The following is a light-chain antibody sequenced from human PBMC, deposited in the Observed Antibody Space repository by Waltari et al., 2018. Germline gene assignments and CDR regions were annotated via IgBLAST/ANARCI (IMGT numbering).Light chain of an antibody. J-gene: IGLJ2*01. Sequence: QSALTQPASVSGSPGQSITISCTGTNNAIGSYNLVSWYQQHPGKAPKVIIFEVNKRPSGGSNRFSGCKAGNTASLTVSGLHPEDEADYYCCSYAGTPRVVFGGGTKLTVL. V-gene: IGLV2-23*02. CDR3: CSYAGTPRVV. CDR2: EVN. CDR1: NNAIGSYNL.